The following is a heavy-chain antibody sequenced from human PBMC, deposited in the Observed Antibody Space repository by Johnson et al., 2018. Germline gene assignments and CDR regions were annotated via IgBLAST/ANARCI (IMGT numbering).Heavy chain of an antibody. V-gene: IGHV3-53*01. CDR2: LYSGVRT. CDR1: GFTGSSNY. D-gene: IGHD3-22*01. CDR3: ARANYYDSSGYNVGFQH. J-gene: IGHJ1*01. Sequence: VQLVESGGGLIQPGGSLRLSCAASGFTGSSNYMSWVRQAPGKGLEWVSVLYSGVRTYYADSVTGRFTISSDNSKNTLYHKMHSLRAEDTAVYYCARANYYDSSGYNVGFQHWGQGTLVTVSS.